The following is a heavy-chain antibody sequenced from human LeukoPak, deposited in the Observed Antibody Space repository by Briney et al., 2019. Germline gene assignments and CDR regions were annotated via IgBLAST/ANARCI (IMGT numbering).Heavy chain of an antibody. CDR2: IYYSGST. CDR1: EGSISSSSYY. CDR3: ARGRLTGRYYFDY. J-gene: IGHJ4*02. Sequence: SETLSLTCTVSEGSISSSSYYWGWIRQPPGKGLEWIGSIYYSGSTYYNPSLKSRVTISLDTSKNQFSLKVSSVTAADTAVYYCARGRLTGRYYFDYWGQGTLVTVSS. D-gene: IGHD7-27*01. V-gene: IGHV4-39*07.